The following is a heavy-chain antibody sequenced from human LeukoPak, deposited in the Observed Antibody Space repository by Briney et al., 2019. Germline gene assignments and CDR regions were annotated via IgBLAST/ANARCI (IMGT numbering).Heavy chain of an antibody. Sequence: ASVKVSCKASGGTFNAYAINWVRQAPGQGLEWMGRIIPILGVANSAQKFQGRVTITADRSTSTAYMELYSLRSDDTAVYYCARATTVTTPFDYWGHGTLVTVSS. CDR2: IIPILGVA. D-gene: IGHD4-17*01. V-gene: IGHV1-69*04. CDR1: GGTFNAYA. J-gene: IGHJ4*01. CDR3: ARATTVTTPFDY.